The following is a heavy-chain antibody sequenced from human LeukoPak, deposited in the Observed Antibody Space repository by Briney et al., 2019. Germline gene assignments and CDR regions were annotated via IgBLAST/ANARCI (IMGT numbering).Heavy chain of an antibody. CDR3: ASWCSSTSCPSYYYYGMDV. V-gene: IGHV1-2*02. Sequence: ASVKVSCKASGYTFTGYYMHWVRQAPGQGLEWMGWINPNSGGTNYAQKVQGRVTMTRDTSISTAYMELSRLRSDDTAVYYCASWCSSTSCPSYYYYGMDVWGQGTTVTVSS. J-gene: IGHJ6*02. CDR1: GYTFTGYY. CDR2: INPNSGGT. D-gene: IGHD2-2*01.